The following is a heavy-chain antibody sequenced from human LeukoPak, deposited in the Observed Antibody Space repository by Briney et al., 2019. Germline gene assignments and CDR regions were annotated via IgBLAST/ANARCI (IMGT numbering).Heavy chain of an antibody. Sequence: SETLSLTCTVSGYSISSGYYWGWIRQPPGKGLEWIGSIYHSGSTYYNPPLKSRVTISVDTSKNQFSLKLSSVTAADTAVYYCARDITMVRGVTLDYWGQGTLVTVSS. D-gene: IGHD3-10*01. CDR2: IYHSGST. J-gene: IGHJ4*02. CDR1: GYSISSGYY. CDR3: ARDITMVRGVTLDY. V-gene: IGHV4-38-2*02.